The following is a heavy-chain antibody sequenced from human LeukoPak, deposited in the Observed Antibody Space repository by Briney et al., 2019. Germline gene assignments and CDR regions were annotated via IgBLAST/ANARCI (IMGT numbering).Heavy chain of an antibody. V-gene: IGHV4-39*01. J-gene: IGHJ4*02. Sequence: PSETLSLTCTVSGGSISSSSYYSGWIRQPPGKGLEWIGSIYYSGSTYYNPSLKSRVTISVDTSKNQFSLKLSSVTAADTAVYYCARHSGTLYYFDYWGQGTLVTVSS. D-gene: IGHD1-1*01. CDR2: IYYSGST. CDR1: GGSISSSSYY. CDR3: ARHSGTLYYFDY.